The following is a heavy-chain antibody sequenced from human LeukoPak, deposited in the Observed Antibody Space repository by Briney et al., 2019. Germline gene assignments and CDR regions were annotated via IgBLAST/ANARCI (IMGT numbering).Heavy chain of an antibody. CDR1: GFTFSSYR. J-gene: IGHJ4*02. CDR3: ARGLHYYDSSGYRVDY. CDR2: INSDVSST. V-gene: IGHV3-74*01. D-gene: IGHD3-22*01. Sequence: PGGSLRLSCAASGFTFSSYRMHWVRQAPGKGLVWVSGINSDVSSTSYADSVKGRFTISRDNAKNTLYLQMNSLSAEDTAVYYCARGLHYYDSSGYRVDYWGQGILVTVSS.